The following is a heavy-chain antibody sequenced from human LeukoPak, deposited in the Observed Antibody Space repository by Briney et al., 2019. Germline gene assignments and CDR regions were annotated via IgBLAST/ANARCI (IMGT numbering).Heavy chain of an antibody. CDR3: ASNPCSGGSCYVVD. Sequence: SETLSLTCAVYGGSFSGYYWSWIRQPPGKGLEWIGEINHSGSTNYNPSLKSRVTMSVDTSKNQFSLKLSSVTAADTAVYYCASNPCSGGSCYVVDWGQGTLVTVSS. CDR1: GGSFSGYY. D-gene: IGHD2-15*01. V-gene: IGHV4-34*01. CDR2: INHSGST. J-gene: IGHJ4*02.